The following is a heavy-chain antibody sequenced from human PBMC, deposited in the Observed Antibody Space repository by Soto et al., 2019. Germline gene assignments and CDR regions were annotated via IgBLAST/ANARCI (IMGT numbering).Heavy chain of an antibody. CDR2: IYYSGST. J-gene: IGHJ4*02. CDR3: ATLWFGEGNY. Sequence: QLQLQESGPGLVKPSETLSLTCTVSGGSISSSSYYWGWIRQPPGKGLEWIGSIYYSGSTYYNPSLKSRVTISVDTSKTQFSLKLSSGTAADTAVYYCATLWFGEGNYWGQGTLVTVSS. CDR1: GGSISSSSYY. D-gene: IGHD3-10*01. V-gene: IGHV4-39*01.